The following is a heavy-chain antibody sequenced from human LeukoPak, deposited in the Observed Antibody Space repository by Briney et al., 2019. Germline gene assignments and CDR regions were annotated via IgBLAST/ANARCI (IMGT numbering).Heavy chain of an antibody. CDR1: GGSISSGGYY. J-gene: IGHJ3*02. V-gene: IGHV4-31*03. Sequence: SETLSLTCTVSGGSISSGGYYWSWIRQHPWKGLEWIGYIYYSGSTYYNPSLKSRVTISVDTSKNQFSLKLSSVTAADTAVYYCARDRLAAADAFDIWGQGTMVTVSS. CDR2: IYYSGST. CDR3: ARDRLAAADAFDI. D-gene: IGHD6-13*01.